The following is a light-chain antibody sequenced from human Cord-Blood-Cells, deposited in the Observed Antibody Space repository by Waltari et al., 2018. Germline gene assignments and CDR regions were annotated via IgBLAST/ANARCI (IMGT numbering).Light chain of an antibody. J-gene: IGLJ2*01. V-gene: IGLV2-11*01. CDR2: DVS. Sequence: QSALTQPRSVSGSPGQSVTISCTGTSSDVVGYTYVSCYQQHPGKAPKLMIYDVSKRPSGVPDRFSGSKSGNTASLTISGLQAEDEADYYCCSYAGSYTLVFGGGTKLTVL. CDR3: CSYAGSYTLV. CDR1: SSDVVGYTY.